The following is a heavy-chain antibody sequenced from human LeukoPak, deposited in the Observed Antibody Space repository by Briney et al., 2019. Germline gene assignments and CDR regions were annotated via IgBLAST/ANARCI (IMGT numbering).Heavy chain of an antibody. V-gene: IGHV4-39*01. CDR3: ARRGSGSRGDFDY. J-gene: IGHJ4*02. Sequence: SETLSLTCTVSGGSISASSYYWGWIRQPPGKGLEWIATVYYSGTTYYNPSLKSRVTISVDTSKNQFSLNLSSVTAADTALYYCARRGSGSRGDFDYWGQGTLVTVSS. CDR2: VYYSGTT. D-gene: IGHD2-15*01. CDR1: GGSISASSYY.